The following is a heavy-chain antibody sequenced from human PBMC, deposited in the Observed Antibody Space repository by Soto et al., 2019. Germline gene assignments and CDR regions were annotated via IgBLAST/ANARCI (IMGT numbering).Heavy chain of an antibody. D-gene: IGHD4-17*01. Sequence: ASVKVSCKVSGYTLTELSMHWVRQAPGKGLEWMGGFDPEDGETIYAQKFQGRVTMTEDTSTDTAYMELSSLRSEDTAVYYCATTIKPYGDYNPHCFDPWGQGTLVTVSS. V-gene: IGHV1-24*01. J-gene: IGHJ5*02. CDR1: GYTLTELS. CDR2: FDPEDGET. CDR3: ATTIKPYGDYNPHCFDP.